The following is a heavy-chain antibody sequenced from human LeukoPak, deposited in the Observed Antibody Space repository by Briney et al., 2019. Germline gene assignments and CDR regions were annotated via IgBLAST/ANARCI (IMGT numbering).Heavy chain of an antibody. J-gene: IGHJ4*02. CDR2: IYYSGST. Sequence: PSETLSLTCTVSGGSISSYYWSWIRQPPGKGLEWIGYIYYSGSTYYNPSLKSRVTISVDTSKNQFSLKLSSVTAADTAVYYCARRLLEVDYWGQGTLVTVSS. CDR3: ARRLLEVDY. CDR1: GGSISSYY. D-gene: IGHD3-22*01. V-gene: IGHV4-59*04.